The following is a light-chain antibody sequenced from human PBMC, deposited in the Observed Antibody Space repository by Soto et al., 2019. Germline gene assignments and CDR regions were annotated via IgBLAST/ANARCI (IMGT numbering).Light chain of an antibody. CDR2: DVS. J-gene: IGLJ1*01. V-gene: IGLV2-11*01. Sequence: QSALTQPRSVSGSPGQSVTISCTGTSSDVGGYNYVSWYQQDPGKAPKLMIYDVSKRPSGVPDRFSGSKSGNTASLTISGLQAEDEADYYCCSYAGSYKGYVFGTGTKLTVL. CDR3: CSYAGSYKGYV. CDR1: SSDVGGYNY.